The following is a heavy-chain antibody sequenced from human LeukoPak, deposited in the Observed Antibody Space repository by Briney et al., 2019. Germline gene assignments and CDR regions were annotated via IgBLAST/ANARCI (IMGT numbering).Heavy chain of an antibody. Sequence: ASVKVSCKVSGYTLTELSMHGVRQAPGKGLEWMGGFDPEDGETIYAQKFQGRVTMTEDTSTDTAYMELSSLRSEDTAVYYCATIVDSSGLPFDYWGQGTLVTVSS. CDR3: ATIVDSSGLPFDY. CDR1: GYTLTELS. D-gene: IGHD6-19*01. V-gene: IGHV1-24*01. CDR2: FDPEDGET. J-gene: IGHJ4*02.